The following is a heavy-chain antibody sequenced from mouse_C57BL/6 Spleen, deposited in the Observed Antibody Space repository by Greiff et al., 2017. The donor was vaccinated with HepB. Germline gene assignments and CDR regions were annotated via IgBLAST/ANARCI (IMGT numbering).Heavy chain of an antibody. V-gene: IGHV5-17*01. J-gene: IGHJ3*01. D-gene: IGHD2-5*01. CDR2: ISSGSSTI. CDR3: ARRSNTWFAY. CDR1: GFTFSDYG. Sequence: EVMLVESGGGLVKPGGSLKLSCAASGFTFSDYGMHWVRQAPEKGLEWVAYISSGSSTIYYADTVKGRFTMSRDNAKNTLFLQMTSLRSEDTAMYYCARRSNTWFAYWGQGTLVTVSA.